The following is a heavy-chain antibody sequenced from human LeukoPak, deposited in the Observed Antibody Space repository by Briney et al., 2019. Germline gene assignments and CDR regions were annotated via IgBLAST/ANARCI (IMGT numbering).Heavy chain of an antibody. J-gene: IGHJ4*02. D-gene: IGHD4-17*01. Sequence: GGSLRLSCAPSGFTVSTNYMSWVREAPGEGLEWVSHIYSGGGKYYADSVKGRFNISRDNSRNTLSLQMNSLRVDDTAVYYCARGFRSVTTWGYFDYWGQGALVTVSS. CDR3: ARGFRSVTTWGYFDY. CDR1: GFTVSTNY. CDR2: IYSGGGK. V-gene: IGHV3-66*01.